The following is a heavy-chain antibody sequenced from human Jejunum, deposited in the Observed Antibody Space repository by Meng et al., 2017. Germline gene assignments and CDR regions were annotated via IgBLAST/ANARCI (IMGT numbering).Heavy chain of an antibody. D-gene: IGHD1-26*01. Sequence: GESLKISCAASGFSFSDYYMSWIRQAPGKGHEWVSFISSTGSDINYADSVKGRFTISRDNAKKSLYLQMNSLRDEDTAIYYCARGGAYYFDYWGQGKLVTGAS. CDR3: ARGGAYYFDY. CDR2: ISSTGSDI. V-gene: IGHV3-11*04. CDR1: GFSFSDYY. J-gene: IGHJ4*02.